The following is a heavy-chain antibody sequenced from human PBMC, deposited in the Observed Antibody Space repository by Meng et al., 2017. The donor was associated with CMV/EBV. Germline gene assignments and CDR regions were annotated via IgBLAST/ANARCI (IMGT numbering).Heavy chain of an antibody. Sequence: GESLKISCAASRFTFSSYWMSWVRQAPGKGLEWVANIKQDGSEKYYVDSVKGRFTISRDNAKNSLYLQMNSLRAEDTAVYYCARARRKVRDYWYFDLWGRGTLVTVSS. D-gene: IGHD1-14*01. CDR2: IKQDGSEK. CDR3: ARARRKVRDYWYFDL. CDR1: RFTFSSYW. V-gene: IGHV3-7*01. J-gene: IGHJ2*01.